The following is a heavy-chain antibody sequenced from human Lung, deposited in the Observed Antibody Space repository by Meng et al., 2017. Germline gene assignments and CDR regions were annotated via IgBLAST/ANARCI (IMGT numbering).Heavy chain of an antibody. CDR3: ARERHSTIIRGVIDF. Sequence: WGPVLLRPPANRPLPGAVHGGPISGSSGSWIRQSPAKGLEWIGKINHGGSTNYNPSLESRVTISVDTPKNQFSLRLTSMTVADTAVYYCARERHSTIIRGVIDFWGQGALVTVSS. J-gene: IGHJ4*02. CDR2: INHGGST. CDR1: GGPISGSS. V-gene: IGHV4-34*01. D-gene: IGHD3-10*01.